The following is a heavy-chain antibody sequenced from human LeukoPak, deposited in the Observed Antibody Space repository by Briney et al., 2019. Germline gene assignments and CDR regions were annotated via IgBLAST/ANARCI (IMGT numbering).Heavy chain of an antibody. V-gene: IGHV3-23*01. CDR2: ISGSGGST. CDR1: GFTFSSYA. J-gene: IGHJ6*02. Sequence: GGSLRLSCAASGFTFSSYAMSWVRQAPGKGLEWVSAISGSGGSTYYADSVKGRFTISRDNSKNTLYLQMNSLRAEDTAVYYCAKGVGAHQHGFYYYYGMDVWGQGTTVTVSS. CDR3: AKGVGAHQHGFYYYYGMDV. D-gene: IGHD1-26*01.